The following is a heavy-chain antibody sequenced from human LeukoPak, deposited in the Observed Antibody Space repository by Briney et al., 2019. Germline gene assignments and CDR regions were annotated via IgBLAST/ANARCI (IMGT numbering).Heavy chain of an antibody. Sequence: GGSLRLSCAASGFTFSSYWMNWVRQAPGKGLVWVSRIASDGSSTTYADSVRGRFSISRDNAKNTPYLQMNSLRVEDTAVYYCARGRPHGNDYWGQGTLVTVSS. CDR3: ARGRPHGNDY. J-gene: IGHJ4*02. V-gene: IGHV3-74*01. D-gene: IGHD4-23*01. CDR2: IASDGSST. CDR1: GFTFSSYW.